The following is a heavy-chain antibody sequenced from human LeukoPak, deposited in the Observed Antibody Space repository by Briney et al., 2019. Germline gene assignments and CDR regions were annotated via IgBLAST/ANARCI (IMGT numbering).Heavy chain of an antibody. V-gene: IGHV4-34*01. CDR3: ARPGHYYGSGSYYNGPRYFDY. Sequence: SETLSLTCAVYGGSFSGYYWSWIRQPPGKGLEWIGEINHSGSTNYNPSLKSRVTISVDTSKNQFSLKLSSVTAADTAVYYCARPGHYYGSGSYYNGPRYFDYWGQGTLVTVSS. CDR1: GGSFSGYY. CDR2: INHSGST. J-gene: IGHJ4*02. D-gene: IGHD3-10*01.